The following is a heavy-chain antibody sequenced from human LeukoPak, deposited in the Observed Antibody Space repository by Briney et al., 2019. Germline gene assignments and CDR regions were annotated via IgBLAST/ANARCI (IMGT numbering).Heavy chain of an antibody. CDR1: GGTFSSYA. V-gene: IGHV1-69*04. CDR2: IIPILGIA. J-gene: IGHJ4*02. CDR3: ARCFYGSGSYPFDY. D-gene: IGHD3-10*01. Sequence: ASVKVSCTASGGTFSSYAISWVRQAPGQGLEWMGRIIPILGIANYAQKFQGRVTITADKSTSTAYMELSSLRSEDTAVYYCARCFYGSGSYPFDYWGQGTLVTVPS.